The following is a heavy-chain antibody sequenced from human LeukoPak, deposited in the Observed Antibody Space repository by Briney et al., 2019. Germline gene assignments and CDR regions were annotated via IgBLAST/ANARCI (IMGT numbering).Heavy chain of an antibody. D-gene: IGHD3-22*01. V-gene: IGHV3-7*01. Sequence: PGGSLRLSCVASGFTFNSNWMSWVRQAPGKGLEWGANIKQDGSEKYYVDSVKGRFTISRDNAKNSVSLQMNSLRVEDTAVYYCARDKYYDRYFDFWGQGTLVTVSS. CDR2: IKQDGSEK. J-gene: IGHJ4*02. CDR1: GFTFNSNW. CDR3: ARDKYYDRYFDF.